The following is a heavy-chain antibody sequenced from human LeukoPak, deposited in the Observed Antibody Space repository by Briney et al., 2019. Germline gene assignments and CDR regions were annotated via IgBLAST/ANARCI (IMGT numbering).Heavy chain of an antibody. CDR2: IWYDGSNK. CDR1: GFTFSSYG. V-gene: IGHV3-33*01. Sequence: GRSLRLSCAASGFTFSSYGMHWVRQAPGKGLEWVAVIWYDGSNKCYADSVKGRFTISRDNSKNTLYLQMNSLGAEDTAVYYCARDTAEIGYWGQGTLVTVSS. D-gene: IGHD1-14*01. CDR3: ARDTAEIGY. J-gene: IGHJ4*02.